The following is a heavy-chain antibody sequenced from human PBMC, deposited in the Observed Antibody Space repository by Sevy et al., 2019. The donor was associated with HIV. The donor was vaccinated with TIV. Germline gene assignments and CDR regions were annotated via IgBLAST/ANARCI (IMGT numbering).Heavy chain of an antibody. D-gene: IGHD2-2*01. CDR2: ISAYNGNT. CDR1: GYTFTSYG. Sequence: ASLKVSCKASGYTFTSYGISWVRQAPGQGLEWMGWISAYNGNTNYAQKLQGRVTMTTDTSTSTAYMELRSLRSDDTAVYYCARLIGDIVVVPADDYYYYGMDVWGQWTTVTVSS. CDR3: ARLIGDIVVVPADDYYYYGMDV. V-gene: IGHV1-18*01. J-gene: IGHJ6*02.